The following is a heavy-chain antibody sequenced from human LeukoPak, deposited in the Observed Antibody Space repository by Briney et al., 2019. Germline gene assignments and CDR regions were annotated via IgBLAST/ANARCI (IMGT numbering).Heavy chain of an antibody. V-gene: IGHV4-39*01. J-gene: IGHJ6*02. CDR1: GGSISSSSYY. D-gene: IGHD2-21*01. CDR3: ARHPGSVVISPYYYYGMDV. Sequence: SETLSLTCTVSGGSISSSSYYWGWIRQPPGKGLEWIGRIYYSGSTYYNPSLKSRVTISVDTSKNQFSLKLSSVTAADTAVYYCARHPGSVVISPYYYYGMDVWGQGTTVTVSS. CDR2: IYYSGST.